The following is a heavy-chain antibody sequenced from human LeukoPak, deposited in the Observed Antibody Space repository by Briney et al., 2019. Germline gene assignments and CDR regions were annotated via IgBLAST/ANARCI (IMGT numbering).Heavy chain of an antibody. CDR3: ARESRGYDILTGKYHRGYYSYYMDV. CDR2: IRSDGSNK. V-gene: IGHV3-30*02. CDR1: GFTVSSNY. Sequence: PGGSLRLSCAASGFTVSSNYMSWVRQAPGKGLEWMAFIRSDGSNKYYADSVKGRFTISRDNSKNTLYLQMNSLRAEDTAVYYCARESRGYDILTGKYHRGYYSYYMDVWGKGTTVTVSS. J-gene: IGHJ6*03. D-gene: IGHD3-9*01.